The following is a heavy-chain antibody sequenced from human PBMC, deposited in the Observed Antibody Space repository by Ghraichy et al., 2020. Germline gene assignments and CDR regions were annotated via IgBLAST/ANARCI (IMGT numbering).Heavy chain of an antibody. D-gene: IGHD6-25*01. Sequence: GGSLRLSCAASGFTFSSDRVYWVRQAPGKGLEWVSRIYGDVGSTNYADSVRGRFTISRDYAKNTVYLQMESLRTEDTAVYYCVSQSGTYWGQGTLVTVSS. CDR3: VSQSGTY. V-gene: IGHV3-74*01. CDR1: GFTFSSDR. J-gene: IGHJ4*02. CDR2: IYGDVGST.